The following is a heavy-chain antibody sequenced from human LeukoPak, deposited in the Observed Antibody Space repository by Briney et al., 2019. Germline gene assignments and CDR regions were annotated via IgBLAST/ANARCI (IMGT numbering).Heavy chain of an antibody. Sequence: SETLSLTCTVSGYSISSGYYWGWTRQPPGKGLEWIGSIYHSGSTYYNPSLKSRVTISVDTSKNQFSLKLSSVTAADTAVYYCARGDITMVRGYRKNWFDPWGQGTLVTVSS. CDR2: IYHSGST. J-gene: IGHJ5*02. D-gene: IGHD3-10*01. V-gene: IGHV4-38-2*02. CDR1: GYSISSGYY. CDR3: ARGDITMVRGYRKNWFDP.